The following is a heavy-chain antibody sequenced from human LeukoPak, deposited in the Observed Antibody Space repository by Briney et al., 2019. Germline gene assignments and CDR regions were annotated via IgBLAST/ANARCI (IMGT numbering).Heavy chain of an antibody. V-gene: IGHV4-38-2*02. Sequence: SETLSLTCAVSGFSISSGYFWGWIRQPPGKGLEWIATIHHPEITHYNPSLERRVTISADTSNNQFSLRLRFVTAADTAVYYCARDARYSYDHWGQGTLVTVSS. D-gene: IGHD5-18*01. J-gene: IGHJ4*02. CDR1: GFSISSGYF. CDR3: ARDARYSYDH. CDR2: IHHPEIT.